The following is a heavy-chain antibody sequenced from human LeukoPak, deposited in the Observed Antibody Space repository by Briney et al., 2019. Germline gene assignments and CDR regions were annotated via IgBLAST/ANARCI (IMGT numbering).Heavy chain of an antibody. J-gene: IGHJ3*02. Sequence: KPSETLSLTCTVSGASINTYYWTWIRQPPGKGLEWIVYFDYSGLTNYSPSLKSRVAMSVDTSKNQLSLKMSYVTAADTAVYYCARVRLTMVRDPDALDIWGQGTMVIVSS. CDR1: GASINTYY. CDR2: FDYSGLT. V-gene: IGHV4-59*12. CDR3: ARVRLTMVRDPDALDI. D-gene: IGHD3-10*01.